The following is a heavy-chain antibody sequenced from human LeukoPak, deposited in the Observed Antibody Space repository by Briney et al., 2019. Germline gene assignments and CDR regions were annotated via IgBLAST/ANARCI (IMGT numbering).Heavy chain of an antibody. V-gene: IGHV3-7*01. CDR3: ARDRCTGIYMGIDY. CDR2: IKEDGTEK. J-gene: IGHJ4*02. CDR1: AFTFSSYW. D-gene: IGHD2-21*01. Sequence: TGGSLRLSCAASAFTFSSYWMSWVRQAPGKGLEWVANIKEDGTEKNYVDSVKGRFTISRDNAKNSLFLQINSLRVEDTAVYYCARDRCTGIYMGIDYWGQGTLVTVSS.